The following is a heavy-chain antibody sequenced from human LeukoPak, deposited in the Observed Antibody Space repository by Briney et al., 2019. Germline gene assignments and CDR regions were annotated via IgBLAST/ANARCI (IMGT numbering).Heavy chain of an antibody. Sequence: PGGTLRLSCAASGFTFSSYGMSWVRQAPGKGLEGVSAISGSGGSTYYADSVKGRFTISRDNSKNTLYLQMNSLRAEDTAVYYCAKDTAPASPWYFDLWGRGTLVTVSS. CDR3: AKDTAPASPWYFDL. CDR1: GFTFSSYG. V-gene: IGHV3-23*01. CDR2: ISGSGGST. J-gene: IGHJ2*01.